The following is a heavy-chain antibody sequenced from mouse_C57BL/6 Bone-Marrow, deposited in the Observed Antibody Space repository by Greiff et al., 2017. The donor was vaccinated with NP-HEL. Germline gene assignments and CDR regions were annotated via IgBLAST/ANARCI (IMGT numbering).Heavy chain of an antibody. CDR1: GFTFSSYA. J-gene: IGHJ2*01. V-gene: IGHV5-4*01. CDR3: ARERGGTFDY. Sequence: EVQLVESGGGLVKPGGSLKLSCAASGFTFSSYAMSWVRQTPEKRLEWVATISDGGSYTYYPDNVKGRFTISRDNAKNNLYLQMSHLKSEDTAMYYCARERGGTFDYWGQGTTLTVSS. D-gene: IGHD1-1*02. CDR2: ISDGGSYT.